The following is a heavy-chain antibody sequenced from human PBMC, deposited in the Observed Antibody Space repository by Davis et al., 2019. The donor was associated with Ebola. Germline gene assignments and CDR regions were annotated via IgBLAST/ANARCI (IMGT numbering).Heavy chain of an antibody. Sequence: SETLSPTFAVHGASSSAYYWSWIRKPPGKGLEWIGEIKHSGSTNYNPSLKSRVTISVDTSKNQFSLKLSSVTAADTAVYYCARGRGVGVLVPAATSGYYGMDVWGQGTTVTVSS. CDR2: IKHSGST. V-gene: IGHV4-34*01. D-gene: IGHD2-2*01. J-gene: IGHJ6*02. CDR1: GASSSAYY. CDR3: ARGRGVGVLVPAATSGYYGMDV.